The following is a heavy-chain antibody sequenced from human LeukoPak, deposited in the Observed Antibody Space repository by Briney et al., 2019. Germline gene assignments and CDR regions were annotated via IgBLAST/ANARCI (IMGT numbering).Heavy chain of an antibody. CDR1: GFTFSSYW. CDR2: INSDGSST. CDR3: AKSTRAVMAMMDV. V-gene: IGHV3-74*01. D-gene: IGHD3-16*01. Sequence: GGSLRLSCAASGFTFSSYWMHWVRQAPGKGVVWVSRINSDGSSTSYADSVKGRFTISRDNAKNSLYLQMNSLRAEDTAVYFCAKSTRAVMAMMDVWGKGTTVTVSS. J-gene: IGHJ6*04.